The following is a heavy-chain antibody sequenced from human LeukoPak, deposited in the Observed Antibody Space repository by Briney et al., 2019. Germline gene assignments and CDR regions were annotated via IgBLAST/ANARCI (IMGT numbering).Heavy chain of an antibody. CDR2: IYYSGNT. CDR3: ARHCSLPGKCERYGMDV. CDR1: GGSISSSTYY. Sequence: SSETLSLTCTVSGGSISSSTYYCGWIRQPPGKGLEWIGSIYYSGNTYYNPSLKSRVTISVDTSNNKFSLKLSSVTAADTAVYSCARHCSLPGKCERYGMDVWGQGTTVTVSS. J-gene: IGHJ6*02. V-gene: IGHV4-39*01. D-gene: IGHD1-14*01.